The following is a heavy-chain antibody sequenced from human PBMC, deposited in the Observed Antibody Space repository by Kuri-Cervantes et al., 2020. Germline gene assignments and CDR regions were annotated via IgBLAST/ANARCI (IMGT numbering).Heavy chain of an antibody. V-gene: IGHV4-39*07. J-gene: IGHJ4*02. CDR2: IYHSGTT. D-gene: IGHD2-2*01. Sequence: SETLSLTCTVSGGSISSNNHYWGWIRQPPGKGLEWIGSIYHSGTTYYNPSLKSRVTISIDTSKNQFSLKLSSVTAADTAVYYCATGYCSSTSCYGSFFDYWGQGTLVTVSS. CDR1: GGSISSNNHY. CDR3: ATGYCSSTSCYGSFFDY.